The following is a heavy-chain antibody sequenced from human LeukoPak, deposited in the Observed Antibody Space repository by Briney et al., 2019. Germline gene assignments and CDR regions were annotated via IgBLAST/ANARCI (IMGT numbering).Heavy chain of an antibody. CDR3: ARVRTGHHWFDP. J-gene: IGHJ5*02. D-gene: IGHD2-8*02. CDR2: IYTSGST. V-gene: IGHV4-4*07. Sequence: SETLSLTCTVYAGSISSYYRSWIRQPAGKGLEWIGRIYTSGSTNYNPSLKSRVTISVDTSKNQFSLKLSSVTAADTAVYYCARVRTGHHWFDPWGQGTLVTVSS. CDR1: AGSISSYY.